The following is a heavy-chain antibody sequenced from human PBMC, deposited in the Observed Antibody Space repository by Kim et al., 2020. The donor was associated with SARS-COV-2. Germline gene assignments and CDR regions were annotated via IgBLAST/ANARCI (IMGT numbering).Heavy chain of an antibody. CDR3: ARNTYYGSGSYYIVKGWFDP. D-gene: IGHD3-10*01. Sequence: SETLSLTCTVSGGSFSSSSYYWGWIRQPPGKGLEWIGSIYYSGSTYFNPSLKSRVTVSVDTSKNQFSLKLSSVTAADTAVYYCARNTYYGSGSYYIVKGWFDPWGQGTLVTVSS. J-gene: IGHJ5*02. CDR1: GGSFSSSSYY. CDR2: IYYSGST. V-gene: IGHV4-39*01.